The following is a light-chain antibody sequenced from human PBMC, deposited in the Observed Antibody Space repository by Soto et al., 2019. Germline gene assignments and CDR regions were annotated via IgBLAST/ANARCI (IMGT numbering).Light chain of an antibody. CDR1: QDISNF. Sequence: DIQLTQSPSFLSASVGDRVTITCRASQDISNFLAWFQQKPGRAPKLLIYAVFTLQSGVPSRFSGSGSGAEFTLTISSLQPEDFATYYCQQVDSYPLTFGGGTKVDI. CDR2: AVF. J-gene: IGKJ4*01. V-gene: IGKV1-9*01. CDR3: QQVDSYPLT.